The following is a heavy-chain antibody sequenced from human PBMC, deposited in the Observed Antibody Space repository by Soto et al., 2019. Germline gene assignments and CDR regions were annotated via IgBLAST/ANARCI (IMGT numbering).Heavy chain of an antibody. Sequence: PSETLSLTCTVSGGSISSGGYYWSWIRQHPGKGLEWIGYIYYSGSTYYNPSLKSRVTISVDTSKNQFSLKLSSVTAADTAVYYCAREAPRGGVRGFRSNWFDPWGQGTLVTVSS. D-gene: IGHD3-10*01. CDR1: GGSISSGGYY. CDR2: IYYSGST. CDR3: AREAPRGGVRGFRSNWFDP. V-gene: IGHV4-31*03. J-gene: IGHJ5*02.